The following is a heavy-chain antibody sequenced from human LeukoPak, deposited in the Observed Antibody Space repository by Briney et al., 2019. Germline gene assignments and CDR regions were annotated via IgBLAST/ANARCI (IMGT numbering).Heavy chain of an antibody. CDR3: ARVRSFSMSHPFDYFDY. CDR2: IYTSGST. V-gene: IGHV4-61*02. D-gene: IGHD3-22*01. Sequence: SQTLSLTCTVSGGSISSGSYYWSWIRQPAGKGLEWIGRIYTSGSTNYNPSLKSRVTISVDTSKNQFSLKLSSVTAADTAVYYCARVRSFSMSHPFDYFDYWGQGTLVTVSS. J-gene: IGHJ4*02. CDR1: GGSISSGSYY.